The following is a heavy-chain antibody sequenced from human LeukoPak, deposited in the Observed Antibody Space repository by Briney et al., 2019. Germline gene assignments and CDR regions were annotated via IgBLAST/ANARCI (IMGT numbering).Heavy chain of an antibody. V-gene: IGHV3-21*01. CDR1: GFTFSSYS. Sequence: GGSLRLSCAASGFTFSSYSMNWVRQAPGKGLEWVSSISSSSSYIYYADSVKGRFTISRDNAKNSLYLQMNSLRAEDTAVYYCARDATAGGLFDPWGQGTLVTVSS. CDR3: ARDATAGGLFDP. J-gene: IGHJ5*02. D-gene: IGHD6-13*01. CDR2: ISSSSSYI.